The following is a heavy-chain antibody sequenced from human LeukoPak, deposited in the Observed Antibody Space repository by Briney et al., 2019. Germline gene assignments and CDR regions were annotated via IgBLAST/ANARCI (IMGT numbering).Heavy chain of an antibody. CDR1: GGSISSYY. Sequence: SETLSLTCTVSGGSISSYYWSWIRQPPGKGLEWIGYIYYSGSTNYNPSLQSRVTISVDTSNNQFSLKLSSVTAADTAVYYCARRGAGLVRGVIITFFNYWGQGTPVTVSS. V-gene: IGHV4-59*08. CDR3: ARRGAGLVRGVIITFFNY. D-gene: IGHD3-10*01. J-gene: IGHJ4*02. CDR2: IYYSGST.